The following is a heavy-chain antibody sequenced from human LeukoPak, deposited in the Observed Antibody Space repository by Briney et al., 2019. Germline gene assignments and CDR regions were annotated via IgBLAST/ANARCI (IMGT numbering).Heavy chain of an antibody. CDR2: ISDSGGAT. Sequence: PGGSLRLSCAVSGITLSNYGMSWVRQAPGKGLEWVAGISDSGGATNYADSVKGRFTISRENRKNTLYLQMNSLRAEDTAVYFCAKRGVVIRVILVGFHKQAYYFDSWGQGALVTVSS. V-gene: IGHV3-23*01. D-gene: IGHD3-22*01. CDR1: GITLSNYG. J-gene: IGHJ4*02. CDR3: AKRGVVIRVILVGFHKQAYYFDS.